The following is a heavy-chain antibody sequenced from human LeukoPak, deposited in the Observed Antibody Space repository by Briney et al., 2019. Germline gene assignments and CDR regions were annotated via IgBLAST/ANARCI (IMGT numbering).Heavy chain of an antibody. D-gene: IGHD3-10*01. V-gene: IGHV4-30-2*01. J-gene: IGHJ4*02. CDR1: GVSNSSGDYP. CDR3: ARGFYGSGSQFDY. CDR2: IFHTGHT. Sequence: SQTLSLTCAISGVSNSSGDYPWRWVRQPPGKGLEWIGYIFHTGHTSYHPSLKSRVTISVDMSKNQLSLKLSSVTAADTAVYYCARGFYGSGSQFDYWGQGGLVTVSS.